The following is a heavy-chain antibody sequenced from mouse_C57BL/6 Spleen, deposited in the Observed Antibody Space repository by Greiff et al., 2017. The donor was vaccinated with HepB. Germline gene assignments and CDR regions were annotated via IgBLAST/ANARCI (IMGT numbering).Heavy chain of an antibody. D-gene: IGHD1-1*01. CDR2: IYPGSGST. Sequence: QVQLQQPGAELVKPGASVKMSCKASGYTFTSYWITWVKQRPGQGLEWIGDIYPGSGSTNYNEKFKSKATLTVDTSSSTAYMQLSSLTSEDSAVYYCARTYYYGSRGYFDVWGTGTTVTVSS. V-gene: IGHV1-55*01. J-gene: IGHJ1*03. CDR1: GYTFTSYW. CDR3: ARTYYYGSRGYFDV.